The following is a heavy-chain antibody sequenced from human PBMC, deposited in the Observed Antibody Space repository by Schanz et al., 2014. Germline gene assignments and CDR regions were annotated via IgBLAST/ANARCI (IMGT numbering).Heavy chain of an antibody. V-gene: IGHV1-18*01. D-gene: IGHD2-2*01. CDR3: ARDRRRYCSTASCLHDNWFDP. Sequence: GPGVKEPGASVKVSCEASRYTFNTYGLNWVRQAPGQGLEWMGWISAYTNNTNYAQKVQGRVTMTTDTSTGTAYMELRSLRSDDTAVYYCARDRRRYCSTASCLHDNWFDPWGQGTLDIVSS. CDR2: ISAYTNNT. J-gene: IGHJ5*02. CDR1: RYTFNTYG.